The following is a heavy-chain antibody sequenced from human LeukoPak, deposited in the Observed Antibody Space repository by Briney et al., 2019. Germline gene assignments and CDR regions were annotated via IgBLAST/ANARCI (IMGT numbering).Heavy chain of an antibody. V-gene: IGHV3-7*01. CDR3: ARMVFPYCTSTRCSDYYYYYMDV. CDR1: GFTFSSYS. CDR2: IKQDGSEK. D-gene: IGHD2-2*01. J-gene: IGHJ6*03. Sequence: GGSLRLSCAASGFTFSSYSMNWVRQAPGKGLEWVANIKQDGSEKYYVNSVKGRFTISRDNAKNSLYLQMNSLRAEDTAVYYCARMVFPYCTSTRCSDYYYYYMDVWGKGTTVTVSS.